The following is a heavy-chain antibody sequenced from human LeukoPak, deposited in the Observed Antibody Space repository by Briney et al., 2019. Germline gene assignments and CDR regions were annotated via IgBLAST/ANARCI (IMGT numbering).Heavy chain of an antibody. Sequence: SETLSLTCAVSGGSISGYYWTWIRQPPGKRLEWVGYIYSSGSTNYNPSLKSRVTISVDTSKNQFSLKLSSVTAADTAVYYCASGDTRIDYWGQGTLVTVSS. J-gene: IGHJ4*02. CDR3: ASGDTRIDY. V-gene: IGHV4-59*01. CDR2: IYSSGST. CDR1: GGSISGYY. D-gene: IGHD5-18*01.